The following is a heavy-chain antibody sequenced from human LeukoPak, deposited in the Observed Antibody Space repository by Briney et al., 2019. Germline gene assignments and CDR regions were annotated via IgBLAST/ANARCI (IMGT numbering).Heavy chain of an antibody. CDR1: GFTFSSYG. CDR3: AGDSARGYQLLPYFDY. V-gene: IGHV3-33*01. CDR2: IWNDGSNN. J-gene: IGHJ4*02. Sequence: GGSLRLSCAASGFTFSSYGMHWVRQAPGKGLEWVAVIWNDGSNNYCADSVKGRFTISRDNSKNTLYLQMNSLRVEDTAVYYCAGDSARGYQLLPYFDYWGQGTLVTVSS. D-gene: IGHD2-2*01.